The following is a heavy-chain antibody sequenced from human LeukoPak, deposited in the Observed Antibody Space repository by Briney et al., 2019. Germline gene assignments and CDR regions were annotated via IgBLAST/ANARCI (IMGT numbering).Heavy chain of an antibody. CDR3: ARPTTYHWYFDL. CDR1: GSTFSSYW. J-gene: IGHJ2*01. Sequence: GGSLRLSCAASGSTFSSYWMSWVRQAPGKGLEWVANIKQDGSEKYYVDSVKGRFTISRDNAKNSLYLQMNSLRAEDTAVYYCARPTTYHWYFDLWGCGTLATVSS. V-gene: IGHV3-7*01. CDR2: IKQDGSEK. D-gene: IGHD1-26*01.